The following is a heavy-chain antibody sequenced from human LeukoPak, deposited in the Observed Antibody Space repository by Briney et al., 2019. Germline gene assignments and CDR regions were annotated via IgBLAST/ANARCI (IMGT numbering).Heavy chain of an antibody. CDR3: AREGYSSSWYNFNMDV. CDR1: GGSISRGGYY. D-gene: IGHD6-13*01. J-gene: IGHJ6*03. CDR2: IYHSGST. Sequence: SETLSLTCTVSGGSISRGGYYWSWIRQPPGKGLEWSGYIYHSGSTYYNPSLKSRVTISVDRSKNQFSLKLSSVTAADTAVYYCAREGYSSSWYNFNMDVRGKGTTVTVPS. V-gene: IGHV4-30-2*01.